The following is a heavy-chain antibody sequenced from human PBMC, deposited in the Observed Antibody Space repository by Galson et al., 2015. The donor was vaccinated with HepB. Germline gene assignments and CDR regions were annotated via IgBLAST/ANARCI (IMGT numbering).Heavy chain of an antibody. CDR2: ISTRSGKT. V-gene: IGHV1-18*04. CDR1: GYTFTSNG. CDR3: VRDRLHSFDY. J-gene: IGHJ4*02. Sequence: SVKVSCKASGYTFTSNGISWVRQAPGQGLEWMGWISTRSGKTNYAQRLQGRVTMTTETSTSTDYMELRRLRSDDTAIYYCVRDRLHSFDYWGQGTLVTVSS.